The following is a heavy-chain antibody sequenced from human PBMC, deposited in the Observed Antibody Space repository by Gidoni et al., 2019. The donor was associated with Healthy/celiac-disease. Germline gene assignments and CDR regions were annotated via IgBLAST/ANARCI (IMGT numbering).Heavy chain of an antibody. D-gene: IGHD6-13*01. CDR3: ARDPMGYSSSWYELGNYFDY. J-gene: IGHJ4*02. CDR2: IWYDGSNK. V-gene: IGHV3-33*01. CDR1: GFTFSSYG. Sequence: QVQLVESGGGVVQPGRSLRLSCAASGFTFSSYGMPWVRQAPGKGLEWLAVIWYDGSNKYYADSVKGRFTISRDNSKNTLYLQMNSLRAEDTAVYYCARDPMGYSSSWYELGNYFDYWGQGTLVTVSS.